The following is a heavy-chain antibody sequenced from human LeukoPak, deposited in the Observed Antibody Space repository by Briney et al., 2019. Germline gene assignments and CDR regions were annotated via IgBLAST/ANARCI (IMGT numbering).Heavy chain of an antibody. Sequence: PGGSLRLSCAASGFTFSTCGMHWVRQAPGKGPEWVALVWYDGSDKFYEDSVKGRFTISRDNSKNTLYLQMNSLRAEDTAVYYCARDRSYGSGNYYPDYWGQGTLVTVSS. CDR1: GFTFSTCG. CDR2: VWYDGSDK. J-gene: IGHJ4*02. D-gene: IGHD3-10*01. V-gene: IGHV3-33*01. CDR3: ARDRSYGSGNYYPDY.